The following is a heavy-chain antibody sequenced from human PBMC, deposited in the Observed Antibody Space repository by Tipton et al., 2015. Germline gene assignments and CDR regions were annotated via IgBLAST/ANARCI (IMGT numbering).Heavy chain of an antibody. CDR1: GFTFNNYA. Sequence: SLRLSCAASGFTFNNYAMNWVRQAPGKGLEWVSAIGPSGGSTYYADSVKGRFTISRDNSKNTLYLQMNSLRAEDTAVYYCAKDRGEEWELPRWGQGTLVTVSS. CDR2: IGPSGGST. J-gene: IGHJ4*02. V-gene: IGHV3-23*01. D-gene: IGHD1-26*01. CDR3: AKDRGEEWELPR.